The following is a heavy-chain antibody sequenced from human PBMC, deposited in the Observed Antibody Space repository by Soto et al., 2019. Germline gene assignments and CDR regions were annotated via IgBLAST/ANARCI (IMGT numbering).Heavy chain of an antibody. CDR1: GLTFSSYA. J-gene: IGHJ6*02. CDR3: ARDLYCSGGSCYSYGMDV. Sequence: GGSLRLSCAASGLTFSSYAMSWVRQAPGKGLEWVAVISDGGSNKYYADSVKGRFTISRDNSKNTLYLQMNSLRAEDTAVYYCARDLYCSGGSCYSYGMDVWGQGTTVTVSS. CDR2: ISDGGSNK. V-gene: IGHV3-30-3*01. D-gene: IGHD2-15*01.